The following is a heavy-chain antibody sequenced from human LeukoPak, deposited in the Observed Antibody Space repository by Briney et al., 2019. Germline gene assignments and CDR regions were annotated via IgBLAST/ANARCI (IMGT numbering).Heavy chain of an antibody. D-gene: IGHD6-6*01. CDR1: GLTFSSTY. CDR2: VYTGGDT. CDR3: ASRPRGGAALDY. V-gene: IGHV3-53*01. Sequence: GGSLRLSCAASGLTFSSTYMSWVRQAPGKGLECVSVVYTGGDTYYADSVKGRFTISRDDSKNTLFLQMNSLRAEDTAVYYCASRPRGGAALDYWGQGTLVTVSS. J-gene: IGHJ4*02.